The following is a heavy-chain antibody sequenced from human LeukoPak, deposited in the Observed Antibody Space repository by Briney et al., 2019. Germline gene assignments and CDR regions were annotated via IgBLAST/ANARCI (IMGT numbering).Heavy chain of an antibody. V-gene: IGHV4-30-4*01. CDR2: IYYSGST. J-gene: IGHJ4*02. Sequence: SQTLSLTCTVSGVSISSGDYYWSWLRQPPGKGLEWIGYIYYSGSTYYNPSLKSRVTISVDTSKNQFSLKLSSVTAADTAVYYCAKDPTDKIGNPIVVFDYWGQGTLVTVSS. CDR1: GVSISSGDYY. D-gene: IGHD4-23*01. CDR3: AKDPTDKIGNPIVVFDY.